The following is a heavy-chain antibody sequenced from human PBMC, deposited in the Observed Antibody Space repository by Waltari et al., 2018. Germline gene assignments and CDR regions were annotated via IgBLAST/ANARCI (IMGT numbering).Heavy chain of an antibody. CDR2: INPNSGGT. J-gene: IGHJ6*03. D-gene: IGHD3-9*01. CDR3: ARDGRYYDILTGYYPPRYYYMDV. CDR1: GYTFTGYY. V-gene: IGHV1-2*06. Sequence: QVQLVQSGAEVKKPGASVKVSCKASGYTFTGYYMHWVRQAPGQGPEWLGRINPNSGGTNYAQKFQGRVTMTRDTSISTAYMELSRLRSDDTAVYYCARDGRYYDILTGYYPPRYYYMDVWGKGTTVTVSS.